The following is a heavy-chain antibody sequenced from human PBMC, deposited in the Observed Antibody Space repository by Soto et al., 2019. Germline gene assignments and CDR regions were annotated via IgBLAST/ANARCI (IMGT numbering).Heavy chain of an antibody. D-gene: IGHD2-15*01. CDR3: ARYIPHIVVVVAAQGCAFDI. CDR1: GGSISSSNW. J-gene: IGHJ3*02. Sequence: QVQLQESGPGLVKPSGTLSLTCAVSGGSISSSNWWSWVRQPPGKGLEWIGEIYHSGSTNYNPSLKSRVTISVDKSKNQFSLKLSSVTAADTAVYYCARYIPHIVVVVAAQGCAFDIWGQGTMVTVSS. V-gene: IGHV4-4*02. CDR2: IYHSGST.